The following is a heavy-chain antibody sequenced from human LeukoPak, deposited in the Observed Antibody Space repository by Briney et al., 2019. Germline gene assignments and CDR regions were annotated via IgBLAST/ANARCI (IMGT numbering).Heavy chain of an antibody. CDR3: ARGAGYSSSWYVYYFDY. J-gene: IGHJ4*02. CDR2: IIPIFGTA. D-gene: IGHD6-13*01. CDR1: GGTFSSYA. Sequence: SVKVSCKASGGTFSSYAISWVRQAPGQGLEWMGGIIPIFGTANYAQKFQGRVTITADESTSTAYMELSSLRSEDTAVYYCARGAGYSSSWYVYYFDYWAQGTLVTVSS. V-gene: IGHV1-69*13.